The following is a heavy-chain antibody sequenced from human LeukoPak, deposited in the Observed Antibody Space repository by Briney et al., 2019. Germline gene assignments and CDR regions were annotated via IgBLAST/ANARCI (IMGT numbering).Heavy chain of an antibody. CDR3: ARDLTTVTTFGQYFDY. CDR1: GFTFSSYS. J-gene: IGHJ4*02. Sequence: PGGSLRLSCAASGFTFSSYSMNWVRQAPGEGLEWGSYISSSGSTIYYADSVKGRFTISRDNAKNSLYLQMNSLRAEDTAVYYCARDLTTVTTFGQYFDYWGQGTLVTVSS. CDR2: ISSSGSTI. D-gene: IGHD4-17*01. V-gene: IGHV3-48*04.